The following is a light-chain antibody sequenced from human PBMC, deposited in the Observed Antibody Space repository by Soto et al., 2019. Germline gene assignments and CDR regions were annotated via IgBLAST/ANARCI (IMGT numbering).Light chain of an antibody. CDR1: QSVSSN. Sequence: EIVMTQSPATLSVSPGERATISCRASQSVSSNLAWYQQKPGQAPRLLIYGASTRATGIPARFSGSGSGTEFTLTISSLQSEDFAVYYCQQYNNWPTTFGGGTKVDIQ. CDR2: GAS. V-gene: IGKV3-15*01. CDR3: QQYNNWPTT. J-gene: IGKJ4*01.